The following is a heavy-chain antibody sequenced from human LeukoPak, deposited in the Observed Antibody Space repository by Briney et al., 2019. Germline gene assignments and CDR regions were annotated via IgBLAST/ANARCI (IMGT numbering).Heavy chain of an antibody. D-gene: IGHD4-23*01. V-gene: IGHV4-39*01. J-gene: IGHJ5*02. CDR3: ARLNSPGWFDP. CDR2: IYFRGST. Sequence: SQTLSLTCAVSGGSISSSTSYWGWIRQPPGKGLEWIGNIYFRGSTYYNPSLKSRVTISVDTSKNQFSLKLSSVTAADTALYYCARLNSPGWFDPWGQGTLVTVSS. CDR1: GGSISSSTSY.